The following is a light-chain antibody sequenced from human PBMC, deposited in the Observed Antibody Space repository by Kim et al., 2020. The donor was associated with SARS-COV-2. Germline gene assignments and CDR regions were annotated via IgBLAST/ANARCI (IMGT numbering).Light chain of an antibody. CDR2: YKSDSNE. J-gene: IGLJ3*02. V-gene: IGLV5-39*01. CDR1: SGIHVDIYN. Sequence: FTCTLRSGIHVDIYNIFWYQQKPGSLPRYLLRYKSDSNEEQGSGVPSRFSGSKDASTNAGLLLISGLQSEDVADYYCAIWYSNTWVFGGGTQLTVL. CDR3: AIWYSNTWV.